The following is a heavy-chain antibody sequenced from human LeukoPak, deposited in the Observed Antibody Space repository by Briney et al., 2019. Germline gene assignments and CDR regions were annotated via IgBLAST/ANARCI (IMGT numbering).Heavy chain of an antibody. J-gene: IGHJ4*02. Sequence: PSETLSLTCAVYGGSFSGYYWSWIRQPPGKGLEWLGEINHSGSTNYNPSLKSRVTISVDTSKNQFSLKLSSVTAADTAVYYCASMTMVRGVTQRVDYWGQGTLVTVSS. CDR1: GGSFSGYY. V-gene: IGHV4-34*01. D-gene: IGHD3-10*01. CDR2: INHSGST. CDR3: ASMTMVRGVTQRVDY.